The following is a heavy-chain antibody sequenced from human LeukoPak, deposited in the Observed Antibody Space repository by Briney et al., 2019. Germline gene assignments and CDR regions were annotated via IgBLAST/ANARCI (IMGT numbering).Heavy chain of an antibody. CDR2: IIHIFGTA. CDR3: ARDLDDSSNFDY. V-gene: IGHV1-69*05. D-gene: IGHD3-22*01. Sequence: SVKVSCKASGGTFSSYAISWVRQAPGQGLEWMGGIIHIFGTANYAQKFQGRVTITTDESTSTAYMELSSLRSEDAAVYYCARDLDDSSNFDYWGQGTLVTVSS. CDR1: GGTFSSYA. J-gene: IGHJ4*02.